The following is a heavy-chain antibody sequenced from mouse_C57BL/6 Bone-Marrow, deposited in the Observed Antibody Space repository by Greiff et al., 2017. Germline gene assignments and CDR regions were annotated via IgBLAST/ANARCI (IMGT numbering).Heavy chain of an antibody. V-gene: IGHV1-72*01. J-gene: IGHJ1*03. CDR2: IDPNSGGP. CDR1: GYTFTSYW. Sequence: QVQLQQPGAELVKPGASVKLSCKASGYTFTSYWMHWVKQRPGRGLEWIGRIDPNSGGPKYTAKFKSKATLSVDKPSSTAYMQRSSLTSEDSAVYYCATSSYPNWYFDVWGTGTTVTVSS. CDR3: ATSSYPNWYFDV. D-gene: IGHD1-1*01.